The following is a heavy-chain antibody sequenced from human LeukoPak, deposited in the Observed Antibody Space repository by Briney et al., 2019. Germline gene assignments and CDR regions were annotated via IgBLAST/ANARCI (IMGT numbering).Heavy chain of an antibody. J-gene: IGHJ3*02. D-gene: IGHD6-6*01. V-gene: IGHV4-59*12. CDR2: IYNTGST. CDR3: ARAPGDFRKGTDSSSSGGNAFDI. Sequence: PSETLSLTCTVSGGSSSSYYWSWIRQPPGKGLEWIGYIYNTGSTNYNPSLKSRVTISVDKSKNQFSLKLSSVTAADTAVYYCARAPGDFRKGTDSSSSGGNAFDIWGQGTMVTVSS. CDR1: GGSSSSYY.